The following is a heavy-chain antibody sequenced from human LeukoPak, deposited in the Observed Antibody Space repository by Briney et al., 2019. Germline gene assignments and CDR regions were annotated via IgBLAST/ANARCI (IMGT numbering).Heavy chain of an antibody. CDR1: GGTFSSYA. CDR3: ARSYCSGGSCYSGYGMDV. V-gene: IGHV1-69*04. D-gene: IGHD2-15*01. CDR2: IIPILGIA. Sequence: SVRVSCKASGGTFSSYAISWGRQAPGQGLEWMGGIIPILGIANYAQKFQGRVTITADKSTSTAYMELSSLRSEDTAVYYCARSYCSGGSCYSGYGMDVWGQGTTVTVSS. J-gene: IGHJ6*02.